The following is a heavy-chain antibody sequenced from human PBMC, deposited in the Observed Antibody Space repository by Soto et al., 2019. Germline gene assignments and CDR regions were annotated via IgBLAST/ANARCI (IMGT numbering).Heavy chain of an antibody. Sequence: QVQVVQSGAEVKKPGSSVKISCKASGRIFSSFPTSWVRQVPGQGLEWMGRVISASGSVTYAPKFQGRVTMTAVNSAGIGYMELTSLTSEDTAIYYCARVGSRDAYNYVLDQWGPGTMVTVSS. J-gene: IGHJ1*01. D-gene: IGHD5-18*01. CDR1: GRIFSSFP. CDR2: VISASGSV. CDR3: ARVGSRDAYNYVLDQ. V-gene: IGHV1-69*06.